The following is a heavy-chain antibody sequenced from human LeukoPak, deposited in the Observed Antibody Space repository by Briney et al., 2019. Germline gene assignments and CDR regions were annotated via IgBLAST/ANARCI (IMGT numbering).Heavy chain of an antibody. CDR2: IIPIFGTA. CDR3: ARAGDYGGNYYYYYMDV. D-gene: IGHD4-23*01. Sequence: SVKVSCKASGGTFSSYAISWVRQAPGQGLEWMGGIIPIFGTANYAQKFQGRVTITTDESTSTAYMELSSLRSEDTAVYYCARAGDYGGNYYYYYMDVWGKGTTVTVSS. V-gene: IGHV1-69*05. CDR1: GGTFSSYA. J-gene: IGHJ6*03.